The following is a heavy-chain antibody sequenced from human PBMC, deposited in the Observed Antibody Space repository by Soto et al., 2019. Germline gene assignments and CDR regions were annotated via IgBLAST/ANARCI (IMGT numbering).Heavy chain of an antibody. D-gene: IGHD3-22*01. Sequence: SGPTLVNPTQTLTLTFTFSGFSLSTSGVGVGWIRQPPGKALEWLALIYWDDDKRYSPSLKSRLTITKDTSKNQVVLTMTNMDPVDTATYYSAHSLIGYYYDSSGSNWFDPWGQGTLVTVSS. V-gene: IGHV2-5*02. J-gene: IGHJ5*02. CDR3: AHSLIGYYYDSSGSNWFDP. CDR2: IYWDDDK. CDR1: GFSLSTSGVG.